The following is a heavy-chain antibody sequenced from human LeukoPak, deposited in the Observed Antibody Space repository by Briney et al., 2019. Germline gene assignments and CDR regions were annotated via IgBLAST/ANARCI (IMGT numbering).Heavy chain of an antibody. CDR2: ISYDGSNK. J-gene: IGHJ4*02. CDR3: ARDQGLWFGELGSWDY. CDR1: GFTFSSYA. Sequence: GGSLRLSCAASGFTFSSYAMHWVRQAPGKGLEWVAVISYDGSNKYYADSVKGRFTISRDNSKNTLYLQMNGLRAEDTAVYYCARDQGLWFGELGSWDYWGQGTLVTVSS. D-gene: IGHD3-10*01. V-gene: IGHV3-30*04.